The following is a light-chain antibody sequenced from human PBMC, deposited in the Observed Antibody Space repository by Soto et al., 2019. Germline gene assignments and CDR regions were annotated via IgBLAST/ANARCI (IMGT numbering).Light chain of an antibody. CDR3: QQSYSTPFT. CDR2: GAS. J-gene: IGKJ3*01. Sequence: DIQMTQSPSSLSSSVRDSVTSSCQASQDIRNNLNWYQQKPGQAPKVLIYGASNLVTGVPSRLSGSGSGTDFTLTITSLQPEDFATYYCQQSYSTPFTFGPGTKVDIK. V-gene: IGKV1-39*01. CDR1: QDIRNN.